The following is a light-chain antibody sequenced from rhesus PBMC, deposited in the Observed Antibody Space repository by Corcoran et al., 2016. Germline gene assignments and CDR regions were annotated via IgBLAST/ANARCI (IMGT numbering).Light chain of an antibody. CDR1: RNIFSW. CDR3: QQYNNSPLT. CDR2: RTY. Sequence: DIQMTQSPSSLSASVGDTVTITCRASRNIFSWLAWYPKKPGKAPKLRIYRTYPLESGVPSRFSGIGSGTDFTLTISSLQSEDFATYYCQQYNNSPLTVGGGTNVEIK. V-gene: IGKV1-22*01. J-gene: IGKJ4*01.